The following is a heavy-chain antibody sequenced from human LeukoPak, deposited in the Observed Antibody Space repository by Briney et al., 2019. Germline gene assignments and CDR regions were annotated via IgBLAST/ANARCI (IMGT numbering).Heavy chain of an antibody. V-gene: IGHV4-34*01. Sequence: SETLSLTCAVYGGSFSGYYWSWIRQPPGKGLEWIGEINHSGSTYYNPSLKSRVTISVDTSKNQFSLKLSSVTAADTAVYYCARTDRIAAAGTFDYWGQGTLVTVSS. D-gene: IGHD6-13*01. CDR3: ARTDRIAAAGTFDY. CDR1: GGSFSGYY. CDR2: INHSGST. J-gene: IGHJ4*02.